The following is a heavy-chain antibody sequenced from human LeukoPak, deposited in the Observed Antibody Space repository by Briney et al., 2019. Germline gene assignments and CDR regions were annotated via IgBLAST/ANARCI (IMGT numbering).Heavy chain of an antibody. CDR1: GYTFTSYA. D-gene: IGHD3-16*01. CDR2: INTNTGNP. J-gene: IGHJ6*02. CDR3: ARLYEGLYYYYGMDV. Sequence: ASVKVSCKASGYTFTSYAMNWVRQAPGQGLEWMGWINTNTGNPTYAQGFTGRFVFSLDTSVSTAYLQISSLKAGDTAVHYCARLYEGLYYYYGMDVWGQGTTVTVSS. V-gene: IGHV7-4-1*02.